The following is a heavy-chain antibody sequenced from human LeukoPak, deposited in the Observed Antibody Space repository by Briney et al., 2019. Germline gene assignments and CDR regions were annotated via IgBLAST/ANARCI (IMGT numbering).Heavy chain of an antibody. CDR3: ATLPPGINY. Sequence: GGSLRLSCAASGFTFSSYWIHWVRHAPGKGLVWVSRVNSDGSSTTYADSVKGRFSISRDNAKNTVYLQMNSLRAEDTAVYYCATLPPGINYWGQGTLVTVSS. CDR1: GFTFSSYW. J-gene: IGHJ4*02. CDR2: VNSDGSST. V-gene: IGHV3-74*01. D-gene: IGHD1-14*01.